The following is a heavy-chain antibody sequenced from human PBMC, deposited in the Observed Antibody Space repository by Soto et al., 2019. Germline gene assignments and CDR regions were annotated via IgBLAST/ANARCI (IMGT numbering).Heavy chain of an antibody. CDR3: ARDVLLSRPLSFDY. CDR2: ISAYNGNT. J-gene: IGHJ4*02. Sequence: ASVKVSCKASGYTISNHGISWGRQAPGQGLEWMGWISAYNGNTNYAQKLQGRVTMTTDTSTSTAYMELRSLRSDDTAVYYCARDVLLSRPLSFDYWGQGTLVTVSS. CDR1: GYTISNHG. V-gene: IGHV1-18*01.